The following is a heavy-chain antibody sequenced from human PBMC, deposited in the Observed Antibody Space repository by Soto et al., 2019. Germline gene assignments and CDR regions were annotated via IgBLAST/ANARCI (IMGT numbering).Heavy chain of an antibody. V-gene: IGHV3-30*18. J-gene: IGHJ4*02. CDR3: VKGSEVARQELDY. CDR2: ISADGSDK. CDR1: GFSFSNCG. Sequence: QVQLVESGGGVVQPGRSLRLSCAASGFSFSNCGMHWVRQAPGKGLEWVAAISADGSDKYYSESVKGRFTISIDNSKNTLFLQMNSLRVAATAVYYCVKGSEVARQELDYWGQGTLVTVSS. D-gene: IGHD2-15*01.